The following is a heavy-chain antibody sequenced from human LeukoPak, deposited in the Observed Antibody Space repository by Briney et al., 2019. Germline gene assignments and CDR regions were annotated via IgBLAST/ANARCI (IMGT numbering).Heavy chain of an antibody. CDR1: GFTFNSYT. CDR3: ARDMSHGDYEDADFFQH. Sequence: PGGSLRLSCAASGFTFNSYTMNWVRQAPGKGLEWVSSISSSSSYISYADSVKGRFTISRDNAKNSLYLQMNSLRAEDTALYYCARDMSHGDYEDADFFQHWGQGTLVSVSS. V-gene: IGHV3-21*01. CDR2: ISSSSSYI. D-gene: IGHD4-17*01. J-gene: IGHJ1*01.